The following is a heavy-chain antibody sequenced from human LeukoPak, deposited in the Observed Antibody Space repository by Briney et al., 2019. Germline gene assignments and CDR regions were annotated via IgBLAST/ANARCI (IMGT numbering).Heavy chain of an antibody. D-gene: IGHD3-22*01. CDR3: ARGGDYYDSSGQPRGFDY. V-gene: IGHV4-59*12. CDR1: AGSISSYY. J-gene: IGHJ4*02. CDR2: IHYSGST. Sequence: SETLSLTCTVSAGSISSYYWSWVRQPPGKRLEWIGYIHYSGSTKYNPSLKSRVAISVDTSKNQFSLKLSSVTAADTAVYYCARGGDYYDSSGQPRGFDYWGQGTLVTVSS.